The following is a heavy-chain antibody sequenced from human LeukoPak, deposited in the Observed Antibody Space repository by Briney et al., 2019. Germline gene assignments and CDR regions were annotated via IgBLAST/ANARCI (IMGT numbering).Heavy chain of an antibody. D-gene: IGHD6-6*01. CDR3: AREIGQLASDAFDI. CDR1: GFTFSTYW. V-gene: IGHV3-7*01. Sequence: TGGSLRLSCAASGFTFSTYWMSWVRQAPGKGLEWVANIKQDGSEKYYVDSVKGRFTISRDNSKNTLYLQMNSLRPEDTAVYYCAREIGQLASDAFDIWGQGTMVTVSS. J-gene: IGHJ3*02. CDR2: IKQDGSEK.